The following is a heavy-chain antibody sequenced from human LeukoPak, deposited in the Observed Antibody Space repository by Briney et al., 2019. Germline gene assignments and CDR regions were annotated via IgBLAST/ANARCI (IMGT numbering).Heavy chain of an antibody. V-gene: IGHV3-53*01. CDR3: AKRGSGETRWYPFDY. Sequence: GGSLRLSCAASGFTVSSNYMSWVRQAPGKGLEWVSVIYSGGSTYYADSVKGRFTISRDNSKNTLYLQMNSLRAEDTAVYYCAKRGSGETRWYPFDYWGQGTLVTVSS. D-gene: IGHD3-10*01. J-gene: IGHJ4*02. CDR1: GFTVSSNY. CDR2: IYSGGST.